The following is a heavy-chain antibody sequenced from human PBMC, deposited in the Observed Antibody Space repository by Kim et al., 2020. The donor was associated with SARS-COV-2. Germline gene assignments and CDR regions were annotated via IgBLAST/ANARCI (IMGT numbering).Heavy chain of an antibody. CDR1: GFTFASYW. J-gene: IGHJ5*02. D-gene: IGHD5-18*01. CDR3: ARASIYSYNNWFDP. CDR2: INSDGSST. V-gene: IGHV3-74*01. Sequence: GGSLRLSCAASGFTFASYWMHWVRQPPGKGLVWVSRINSDGSSTTYADSVKGRFTISRDNTRNTLFLQMNSLRVEDTALYYCARASIYSYNNWFDPWGQGTLGTVSS.